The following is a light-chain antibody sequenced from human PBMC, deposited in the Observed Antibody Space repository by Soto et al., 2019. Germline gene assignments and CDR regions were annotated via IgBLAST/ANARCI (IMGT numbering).Light chain of an antibody. Sequence: IQLTQSPSSLSASVGVRVTITCRAGQGISNYLAWYQQKPGKAPRLLIYAASTLQSGVPSRFSGSGSGTDSTLTISSLQPEDFATYYCQQLNSYPLYTFGQGTKLEIK. V-gene: IGKV1-9*01. CDR2: AAS. J-gene: IGKJ2*01. CDR1: QGISNY. CDR3: QQLNSYPLYT.